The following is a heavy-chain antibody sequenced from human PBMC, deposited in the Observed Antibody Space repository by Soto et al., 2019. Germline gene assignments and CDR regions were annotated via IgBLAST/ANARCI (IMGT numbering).Heavy chain of an antibody. V-gene: IGHV1-18*01. D-gene: IGHD1-7*01. J-gene: IGHJ4*02. Sequence: GASVKVSCKASGYTFNIYGISWVRQAPGQGLEWMGWISPYNDNKKYAQNLQGRVTMTTDTSTSTAYMELRSLRSDDTAVYYCARELSALGTIDFWGQGTLVTV. CDR3: ARELSALGTIDF. CDR1: GYTFNIYG. CDR2: ISPYNDNK.